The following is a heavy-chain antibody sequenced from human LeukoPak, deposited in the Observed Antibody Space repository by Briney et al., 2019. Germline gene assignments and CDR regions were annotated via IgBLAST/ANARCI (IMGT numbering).Heavy chain of an antibody. CDR2: INPSGGST. D-gene: IGHD3-22*01. CDR1: GYTFTSYY. J-gene: IGHJ5*02. Sequence: ASVKVSCKASGYTFTSYYMHWVRQAPGQGLEWMGIINPSGGSTSYAQKFQRRVTMTRDMSTSTVYMELSSLRSEDTAVYYCAREVYYDSSGYQGWFDPWGQGTLVTVSS. CDR3: AREVYYDSSGYQGWFDP. V-gene: IGHV1-46*01.